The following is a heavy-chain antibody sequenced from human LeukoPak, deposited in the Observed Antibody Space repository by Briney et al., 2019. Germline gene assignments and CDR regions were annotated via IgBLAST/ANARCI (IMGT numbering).Heavy chain of an antibody. Sequence: ASVKVSCKASGYKFTTFAISWVRQAPGQGLEWMGGINTYNGGAKYAQNFQGRVTMTTDTSTTTAYMELRRLTPDDTAMYYCARVGDYYDSRQNWGQGTLVTVSS. CDR1: GYKFTTFA. CDR2: INTYNGGA. V-gene: IGHV1-18*01. CDR3: ARVGDYYDSRQN. D-gene: IGHD3-22*01. J-gene: IGHJ4*02.